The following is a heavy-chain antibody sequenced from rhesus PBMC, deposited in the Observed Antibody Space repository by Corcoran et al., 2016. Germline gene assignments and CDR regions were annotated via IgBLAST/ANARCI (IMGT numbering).Heavy chain of an antibody. D-gene: IGHD4-29*01. Sequence: QVQLQESGPGLVKPSETLPRTCAVSGASISSHYWSWIRQAPGKGLEWIGRIYGGGGNPDYNPALKRRVTISRDTSKNQFSLKLSSVTAADTAVYYCTRALYGTRSDSWGQGVLVTVSS. V-gene: IGHV4S2*01. CDR2: IYGGGGNP. CDR3: TRALYGTRSDS. CDR1: GASISSHY. J-gene: IGHJ4*01.